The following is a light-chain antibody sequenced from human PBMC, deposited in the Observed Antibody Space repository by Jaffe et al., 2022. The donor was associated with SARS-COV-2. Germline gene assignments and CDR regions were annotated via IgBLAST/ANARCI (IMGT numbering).Light chain of an antibody. CDR2: TNT. CDR3: QSYDRSLSGGV. CDR1: SSNIGAGYD. Sequence: QSVLTQPPSVCGAPGQRVTISCTGTSSNIGAGYDVHWYQQLPGTAPRLLIYTNTNRPSGVPDRFSGSRSGTSASLAITGLQAEDEADYYCQSYDRSLSGGVFGGGTKLTVL. J-gene: IGLJ3*02. V-gene: IGLV1-40*01.